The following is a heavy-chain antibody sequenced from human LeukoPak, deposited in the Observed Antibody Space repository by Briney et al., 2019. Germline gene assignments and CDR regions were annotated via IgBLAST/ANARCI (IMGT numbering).Heavy chain of an antibody. V-gene: IGHV3-30*02. D-gene: IGHD4/OR15-4a*01. Sequence: GGSLRLSCSASGFTFSNYGIHWVRQAPGKGLEWVAFIRYDGSNKYYADSVKGRFTISRDNSKNTLSLQMNSLRAEDTAVYYCARRAGAYSHPYDYWGQGTLVTVSS. CDR3: ARRAGAYSHPYDY. CDR1: GFTFSNYG. J-gene: IGHJ4*02. CDR2: IRYDGSNK.